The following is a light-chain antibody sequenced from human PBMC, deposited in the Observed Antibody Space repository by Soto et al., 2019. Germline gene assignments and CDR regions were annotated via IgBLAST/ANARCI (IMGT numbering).Light chain of an antibody. V-gene: IGKV1-5*03. J-gene: IGKJ1*01. CDR2: KAS. CDR1: QSIGSW. CDR3: QQYNNDSPWT. Sequence: DIQRTQSPSTLSASVGDRVILTCRASQSIGSWLAWYQQKAGKGPKLLIYKASSLTSGVPSRFSGSGYVTEFTLTISSLQPDDFATYYCQQYNNDSPWTFGQGTKVEVK.